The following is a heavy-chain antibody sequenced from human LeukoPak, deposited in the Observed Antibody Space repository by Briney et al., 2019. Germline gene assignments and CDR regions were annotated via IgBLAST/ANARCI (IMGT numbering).Heavy chain of an antibody. V-gene: IGHV4-59*01. CDR2: IYYSGST. CDR1: GCSISSYY. CDR3: ARDRGYYDSSGYYFLYYFDY. D-gene: IGHD3-22*01. Sequence: PSETLSLTCTVSGCSISSYYWSWIRQPPGKGLEWIGYIYYSGSTNYNPSLKSRVTISVDTSKNQFSLKLSSVTAADTAVYYCARDRGYYDSSGYYFLYYFDYWGQGTLVTVSS. J-gene: IGHJ4*02.